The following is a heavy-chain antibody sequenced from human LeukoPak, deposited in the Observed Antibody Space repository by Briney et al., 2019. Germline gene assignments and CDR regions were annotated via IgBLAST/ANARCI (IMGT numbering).Heavy chain of an antibody. Sequence: PGGSLRLSCAASGFTFSNYGMHWVRQAPGKGLEWVANIKQNGSEKYYVDSVKGRFTISRDNAKNSLYLQMNSLRAEDTAVYYCVREARESGGFDYWGQGTLVTVSS. CDR3: VREARESGGFDY. D-gene: IGHD5-24*01. CDR1: GFTFSNYG. V-gene: IGHV3-7*01. J-gene: IGHJ4*02. CDR2: IKQNGSEK.